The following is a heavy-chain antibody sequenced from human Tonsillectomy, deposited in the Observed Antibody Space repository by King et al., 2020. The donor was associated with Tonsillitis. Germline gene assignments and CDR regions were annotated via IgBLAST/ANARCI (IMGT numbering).Heavy chain of an antibody. J-gene: IGHJ4*02. D-gene: IGHD2-15*01. CDR2: IYYSGST. Sequence: QLQESGPGLVKPSETLSLTCTVSGGSISRSSYYWGWIRQPPGKGLEWIGSIYYSGSTYYNPSLKSRVTISVDTSKNQFSLKLSSVTAADTAVYYCARRGGGHPLFDYWGQGTLVTVSS. CDR1: GGSISRSSYY. CDR3: ARRGGGHPLFDY. V-gene: IGHV4-39*07.